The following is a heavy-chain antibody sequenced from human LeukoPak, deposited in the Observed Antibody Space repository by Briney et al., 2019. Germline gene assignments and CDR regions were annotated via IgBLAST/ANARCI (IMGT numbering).Heavy chain of an antibody. D-gene: IGHD6-19*01. CDR3: ASAGYSGGWYGWFDP. CDR2: IYYSGST. J-gene: IGHJ5*02. CDR1: GGSISSYY. Sequence: SETLSLTCTVSGGSISSYYWSWIRQPPGKGLERIGYIYYSGSTNYNPSLKSRVTISVDTSKNQFSLKLSSVTAADTAVYYCASAGYSGGWYGWFDPWGQGTLVTVSS. V-gene: IGHV4-59*01.